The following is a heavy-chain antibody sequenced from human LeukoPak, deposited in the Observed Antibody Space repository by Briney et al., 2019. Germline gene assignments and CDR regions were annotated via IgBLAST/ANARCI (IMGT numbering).Heavy chain of an antibody. J-gene: IGHJ4*02. CDR1: GFTFSSYT. Sequence: GGSLRLSCAASGFTFSSYTMHWVRPAPGKGLEYVSAISSNGGSTYYANSVKGRFTISRDNSKNTLYLQMGSLRAEDMAVYYCAREPGDYWGQGTLVTVSS. CDR3: AREPGDY. CDR2: ISSNGGST. V-gene: IGHV3-64*01. D-gene: IGHD1-14*01.